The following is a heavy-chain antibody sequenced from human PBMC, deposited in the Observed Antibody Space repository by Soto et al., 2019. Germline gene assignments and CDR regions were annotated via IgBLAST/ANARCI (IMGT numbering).Heavy chain of an antibody. Sequence: GGSLRLSCAASGFTFSSYAMSWVRQAPGKGLEWVSAISGSGGSTYYADSVKGRFTISRDNSKNTLYLQMNSLRAEDTAVYYCAKDRSDILTGYGYYYYMDVWGKGTTVTVSS. CDR3: AKDRSDILTGYGYYYYMDV. D-gene: IGHD3-9*01. J-gene: IGHJ6*03. CDR1: GFTFSSYA. V-gene: IGHV3-23*01. CDR2: ISGSGGST.